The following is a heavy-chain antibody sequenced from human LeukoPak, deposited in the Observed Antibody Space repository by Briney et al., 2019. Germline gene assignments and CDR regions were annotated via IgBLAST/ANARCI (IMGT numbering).Heavy chain of an antibody. CDR1: GYSFTTYA. V-gene: IGHV7-4-1*02. Sequence: GASVKVSCKASGYSFTTYAMNWVRQAPGQGLEWMGWINTNTGNPTYAQGFTGRFVFSLDTSVSTAYLQISSLKAEDTAVYYCARELLITRTWSDPWGQGALVTVSS. D-gene: IGHD3-22*01. CDR3: ARELLITRTWSDP. CDR2: INTNTGNP. J-gene: IGHJ5*02.